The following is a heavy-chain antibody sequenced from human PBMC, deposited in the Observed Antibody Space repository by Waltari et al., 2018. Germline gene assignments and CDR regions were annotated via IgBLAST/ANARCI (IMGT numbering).Heavy chain of an antibody. J-gene: IGHJ5*02. CDR1: GGSFSGYS. V-gene: IGHV4-34*01. Sequence: QVQLQQWGAGLLKPSETLSLTCAVYGGSFSGYSWRWIRQPPGKGLEWIGEINHSGSTNYNPSLKSRVTISVDTSKNQFSLKLSSVTAADTAVYYCARGSGYSSSLASNWFDPWGQGTLVTVSS. CDR2: INHSGST. CDR3: ARGSGYSSSLASNWFDP. D-gene: IGHD6-6*01.